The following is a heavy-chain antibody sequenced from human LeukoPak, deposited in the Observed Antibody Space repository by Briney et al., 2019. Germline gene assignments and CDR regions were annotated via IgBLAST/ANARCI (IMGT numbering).Heavy chain of an antibody. Sequence: GGSVRLSCAASGFTFSSYAMNWVRQAPGKGLEWVSAISGSGGSTYYADSVKGRFTISRDNSQNTLYLQMNSLRAEDTAVYYCAKAGDCSSTSCLHALFDYWGQGTLVTVSS. D-gene: IGHD2-2*01. CDR3: AKAGDCSSTSCLHALFDY. CDR2: ISGSGGST. CDR1: GFTFSSYA. V-gene: IGHV3-23*01. J-gene: IGHJ4*02.